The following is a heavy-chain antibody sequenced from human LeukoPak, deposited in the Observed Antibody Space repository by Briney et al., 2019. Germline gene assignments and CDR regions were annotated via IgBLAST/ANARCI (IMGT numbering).Heavy chain of an antibody. Sequence: GGSLRLSCAASGFTFSSYGMHWVRQAPGKGLEWVAFIRYDGSNKYYADSVKGRFTISRDNAKNSLYLQMNSLRAEDTAVYYCARDLASPGYIGATDYWGQGTLVTVSS. CDR3: ARDLASPGYIGATDY. V-gene: IGHV3-30*02. CDR1: GFTFSSYG. CDR2: IRYDGSNK. D-gene: IGHD5-12*01. J-gene: IGHJ4*02.